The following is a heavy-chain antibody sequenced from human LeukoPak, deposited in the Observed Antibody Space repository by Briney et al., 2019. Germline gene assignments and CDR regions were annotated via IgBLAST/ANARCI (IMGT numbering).Heavy chain of an antibody. D-gene: IGHD6-13*01. V-gene: IGHV1-2*02. CDR1: GYTFTGYH. CDR2: INPNTGGT. J-gene: IGHJ4*02. Sequence: GASVKVSCKASGYTFTGYHMHWVRQAPGQGLEWMGWINPNTGGTKYAQKFQGRVTMTRDTSISTAYMEVSGLRSDDTAVYYCARAVDSSSWYPFDYWGQGTLVTVSS. CDR3: ARAVDSSSWYPFDY.